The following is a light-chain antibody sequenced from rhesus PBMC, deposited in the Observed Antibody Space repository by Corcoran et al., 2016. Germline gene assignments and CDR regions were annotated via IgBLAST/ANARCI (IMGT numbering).Light chain of an antibody. CDR1: QSVSSS. J-gene: IGKJ3*01. Sequence: EIVMTQSPATLSLSPGERATLSCRASQSVSSSLAWYQQKPGQAPRLLSYGASSRATGSPDRCSGSGSGTDFTLTISSLEPEDVAVYYCLQHSNWPFTFGPGTKLDIK. CDR2: GAS. V-gene: IGKV3-24*01. CDR3: LQHSNWPFT.